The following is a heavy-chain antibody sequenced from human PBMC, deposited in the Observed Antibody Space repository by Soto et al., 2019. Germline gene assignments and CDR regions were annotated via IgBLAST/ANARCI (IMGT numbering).Heavy chain of an antibody. J-gene: IGHJ4*02. V-gene: IGHV3-30-3*01. CDR2: ISYDGSNK. CDR1: GFICSSYD. CDR3: GRCSSTSCHLGADY. Sequence: PGGSLRLSCAASGFICSSYDMSWVRQAPGKGLEWVALISYDGSNKYYADSVKGRFTISRDNSKNTLYLQMNSLRTEDTAVYYCGRCSSTSCHLGADYWGQGTLVTVSS. D-gene: IGHD2-2*01.